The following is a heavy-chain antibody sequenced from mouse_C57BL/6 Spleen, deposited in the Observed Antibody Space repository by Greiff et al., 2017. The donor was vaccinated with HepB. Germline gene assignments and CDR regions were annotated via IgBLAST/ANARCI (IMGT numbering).Heavy chain of an antibody. CDR1: GFTFSDYY. J-gene: IGHJ3*01. D-gene: IGHD4-1*01. CDR3: ARAANWDPWFAY. Sequence: EVQGVESGGGLVQPGGSLKLSCAASGFTFSDYYMYWVRQTPEKRLEWVAYISNGGGSTYYPDTVKGRFTISRDNAKNTLYLQMSRLKSEDTAMYYCARAANWDPWFAYWGQGTLVTVSA. V-gene: IGHV5-12*01. CDR2: ISNGGGST.